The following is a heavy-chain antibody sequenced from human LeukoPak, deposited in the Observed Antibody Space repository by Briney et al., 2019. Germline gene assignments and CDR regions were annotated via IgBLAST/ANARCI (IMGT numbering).Heavy chain of an antibody. CDR1: GLTVSNSY. CDR2: LYRDDTS. CDR3: VSGYCRGARCHAFAFDI. J-gene: IGHJ3*02. V-gene: IGHV3-53*03. Sequence: GGSLRLSCAASGLTVSNSYMNWVRQPPGKGLEWVSVLYRDDTSYYAESVKGRFTISRDSAKNTLDLQMSGLRAEDTAMYYCVSGYCRGARCHAFAFDIWGQGTMVTVSS. D-gene: IGHD2-15*01.